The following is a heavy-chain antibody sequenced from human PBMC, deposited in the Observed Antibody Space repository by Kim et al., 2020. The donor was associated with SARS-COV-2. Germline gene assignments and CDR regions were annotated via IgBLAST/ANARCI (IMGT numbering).Heavy chain of an antibody. V-gene: IGHV4-61*02. CDR2: IYTSGST. CDR3: GGGSSSWYYFDY. D-gene: IGHD6-13*01. J-gene: IGHJ4*02. Sequence: SETLSLTCTVSGGSISSGSYYWSWIRQPAGKGLEWIGRIYTSGSTNYNPSLKSRVTISVDPSKNQFSLKLSSVTAADTAVYYCGGGSSSWYYFDYWGQGTLVTVSS. CDR1: GGSISSGSYY.